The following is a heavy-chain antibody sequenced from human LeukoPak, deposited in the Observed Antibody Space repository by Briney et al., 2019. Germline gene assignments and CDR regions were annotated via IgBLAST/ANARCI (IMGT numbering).Heavy chain of an antibody. D-gene: IGHD1-26*01. CDR3: ARDLRVGAQLPFPGNY. J-gene: IGHJ4*02. V-gene: IGHV1-46*01. CDR2: INPSGGST. Sequence: GASVKVSCKTSGYSFTNYNLHWVRQAPGQGLEWMGIINPSGGSTSYAQKFQGRVTMTRDMSTSTVYMELSSLRSEDTAVYYCARDLRVGAQLPFPGNYWGQGTLVTVSS. CDR1: GYSFTNYN.